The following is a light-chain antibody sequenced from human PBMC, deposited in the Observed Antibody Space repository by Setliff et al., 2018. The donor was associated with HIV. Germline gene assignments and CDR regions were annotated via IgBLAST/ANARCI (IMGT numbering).Light chain of an antibody. CDR2: SSN. J-gene: IGLJ1*01. V-gene: IGLV1-44*01. CDR1: SSNIGSNT. Sequence: QSVLTQPPSASGTPGQKVIISCSGSSSNIGSNTVNWYQQLPGTAPKLLIYSSNVRPSRVPDRFSGSKSGTSASLAISGLQAEDEADYYCAAWDDSLTGYVFGTGTKV. CDR3: AAWDDSLTGYV.